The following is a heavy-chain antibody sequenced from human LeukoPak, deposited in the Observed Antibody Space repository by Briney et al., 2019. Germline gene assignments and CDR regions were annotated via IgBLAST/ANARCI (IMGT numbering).Heavy chain of an antibody. J-gene: IGHJ4*02. V-gene: IGHV3-7*03. CDR2: MNGDGSNI. Sequence: PGGSLRLSCAASGFTFSYSWMTWVRQAPGKGLEWVANMNGDGSNIYYVDSVWGRFTISRDNAKNSLYLQMSSLRAEDTAVYYCAGDPGYGAVDYWGQGTLITVSS. D-gene: IGHD5-18*01. CDR3: AGDPGYGAVDY. CDR1: GFTFSYSW.